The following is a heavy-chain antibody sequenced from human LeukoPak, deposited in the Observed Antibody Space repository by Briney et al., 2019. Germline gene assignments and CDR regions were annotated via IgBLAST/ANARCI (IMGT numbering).Heavy chain of an antibody. CDR3: ARALRYDSSGPTDAFDI. D-gene: IGHD3-22*01. J-gene: IGHJ3*02. CDR2: IGTAGDT. Sequence: GGSLRLSCAASGSTFSSYDMHWVRQGTGKGLEWVSGIGTAGDTYYPDSVKGRFTISRENAKNSLYLQMNSLRAGDTAVYYCARALRYDSSGPTDAFDIWGQGTMVTVSS. V-gene: IGHV3-13*01. CDR1: GSTFSSYD.